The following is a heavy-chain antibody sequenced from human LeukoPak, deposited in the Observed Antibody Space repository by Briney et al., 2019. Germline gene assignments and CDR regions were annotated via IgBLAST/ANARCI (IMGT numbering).Heavy chain of an antibody. CDR1: GFTFSTYR. CDR2: IKQDGSEK. V-gene: IGHV3-7*01. Sequence: AGGSLRLSCAASGFTFSTYRMSWVRQAPGRGLEWGANIKQDGSEKHYVDSVRGRFTISRDNAKNSLYLQMSSLRAQDTAVYYCTRVEETATTAAIIRKYSYSYYYMDVWGKGHTVTVSS. J-gene: IGHJ6*03. D-gene: IGHD4-11*01. CDR3: TRVEETATTAAIIRKYSYSYYYMDV.